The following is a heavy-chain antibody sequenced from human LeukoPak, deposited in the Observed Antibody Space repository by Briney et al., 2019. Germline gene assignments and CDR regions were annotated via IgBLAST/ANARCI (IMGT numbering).Heavy chain of an antibody. CDR1: GGTFSSYA. CDR3: ANTPYYDSSGYRFDY. Sequence: SVKVSCKASGGTFSSYAISRVRQAPGQGLEWMGRIIPILGIANYAQKFQGRVTITADKSTSTAYMELSSLRSEDTAVYYCANTPYYDSSGYRFDYWGQGTLVTVSS. CDR2: IIPILGIA. D-gene: IGHD3-22*01. J-gene: IGHJ4*02. V-gene: IGHV1-69*04.